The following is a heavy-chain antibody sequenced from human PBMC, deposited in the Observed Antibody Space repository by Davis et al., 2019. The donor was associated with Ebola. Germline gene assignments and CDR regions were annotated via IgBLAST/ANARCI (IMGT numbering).Heavy chain of an antibody. D-gene: IGHD2-2*01. Sequence: GSLRLSCTVSGGSISSSSYYGGWFRQPPGKGLEWIANIVYSGSTYYNPSLKSRVTISVDTSKNQFSLKLSSVTAADTAVYYCARPSYPPKWGQGTLVTVSS. CDR2: IVYSGST. J-gene: IGHJ4*02. V-gene: IGHV4-39*01. CDR3: ARPSYPPK. CDR1: GGSISSSSYY.